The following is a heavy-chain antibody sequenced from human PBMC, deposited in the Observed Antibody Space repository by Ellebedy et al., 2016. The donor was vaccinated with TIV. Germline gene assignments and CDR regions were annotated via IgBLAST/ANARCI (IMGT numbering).Heavy chain of an antibody. CDR2: FYHSGST. Sequence: MPSETLSLTCTVSGGSISSYYWSWIRQPPGKGLEWIGYFYHSGSTNYNPSLKSRVTISLDTSNNQFSLKLSSVTAADTAVYYCAGDLTVAGTLYYWGQGALVTVSS. D-gene: IGHD6-19*01. J-gene: IGHJ4*02. CDR1: GGSISSYY. CDR3: AGDLTVAGTLYY. V-gene: IGHV4-59*01.